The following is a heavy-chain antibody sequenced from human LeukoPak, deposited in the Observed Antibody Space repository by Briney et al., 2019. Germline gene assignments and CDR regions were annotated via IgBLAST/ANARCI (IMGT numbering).Heavy chain of an antibody. D-gene: IGHD2-15*01. Sequence: GSLRLSCAASGFTFSSYAMSWIRQPPGKGLEWIGEINHSGSTNYNPSLKSRVTISVDTSKNQFSLKLSSVTAADTAVYYCARRQLLLGMDVWGKGTTVTISS. V-gene: IGHV4-34*01. CDR3: ARRQLLLGMDV. CDR1: GFTFSSYA. J-gene: IGHJ6*04. CDR2: INHSGST.